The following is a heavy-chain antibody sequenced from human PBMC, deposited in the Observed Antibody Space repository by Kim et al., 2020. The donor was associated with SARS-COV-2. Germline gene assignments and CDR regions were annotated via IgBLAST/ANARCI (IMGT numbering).Heavy chain of an antibody. CDR3: AREGYYDSSGYIPHYYYYGMDV. CDR2: ISAYNGNT. CDR1: GYTFTSYG. D-gene: IGHD3-22*01. V-gene: IGHV1-18*01. Sequence: ASVKVSCKASGYTFTSYGISWVRQAPGQGLEWMGWISAYNGNTNYAQKLQGRVTMTTDTSTSTAYMELRSLRSDDTAVYYCAREGYYDSSGYIPHYYYYGMDVWGQGTTVTVSS. J-gene: IGHJ6*02.